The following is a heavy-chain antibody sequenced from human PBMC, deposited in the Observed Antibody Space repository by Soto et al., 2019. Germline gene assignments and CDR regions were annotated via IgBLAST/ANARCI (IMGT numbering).Heavy chain of an antibody. J-gene: IGHJ4*02. CDR1: GFTFTNYA. CDR3: AKDAVSCDGLWLLDS. CDR2: LLRSGSTT. Sequence: QPVGSLGLSCADSGFTFTNYAMTWARQAPGKGLEWVSSLLRSGSTTYYADSVKGRFTISSDISANSLYLQMDSLRAEDTAVYYCAKDAVSCDGLWLLDSWGQGTVVTVSS. V-gene: IGHV3-23*01. D-gene: IGHD2-21*02.